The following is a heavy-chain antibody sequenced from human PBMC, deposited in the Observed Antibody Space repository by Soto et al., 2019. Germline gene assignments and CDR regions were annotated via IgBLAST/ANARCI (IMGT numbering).Heavy chain of an antibody. CDR1: GYTFTGYY. CDR3: ARDPVYCSSTSCYGQTENWFDP. CDR2: INPNSGGT. Sequence: GASVKVSCKASGYTFTGYYMHWVRQAPGQGLEWMGWINPNSGGTNYAQKFQGWVTMTRDTSISTAYMELSRLRSDDTAVYYCARDPVYCSSTSCYGQTENWFDPWGQGTLVTVSS. D-gene: IGHD2-2*01. J-gene: IGHJ5*02. V-gene: IGHV1-2*04.